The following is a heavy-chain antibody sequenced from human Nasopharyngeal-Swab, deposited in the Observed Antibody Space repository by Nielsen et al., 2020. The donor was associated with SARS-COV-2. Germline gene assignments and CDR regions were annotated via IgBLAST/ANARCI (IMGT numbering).Heavy chain of an antibody. J-gene: IGHJ4*02. Sequence: GGSLRLSCVASGFTYKYGMNWVRQAPGKGLEWASVIWYDGSKKFYAESVKGRFSISRDESKNTVYLQMSSLRVEDTAVYYCVSAGSIEYWGPGTLVTVSS. CDR3: VSAGSIEY. CDR1: GFTYKYG. D-gene: IGHD3-10*01. V-gene: IGHV3-33*01. CDR2: IWYDGSKK.